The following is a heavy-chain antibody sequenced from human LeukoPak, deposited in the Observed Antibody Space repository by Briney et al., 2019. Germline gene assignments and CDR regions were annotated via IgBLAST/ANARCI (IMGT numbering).Heavy chain of an antibody. CDR1: GFTFRSYA. CDR3: ARDGGAMIVVVMFDY. Sequence: GGSLRLSCAASGFTFRSYAMHWVRQAPGKGLEWVAVISYDGSNKYYADSVKGRFTISRDNSKNTLYLQMNSLRAEDTAVYYCARDGGAMIVVVMFDYWGQGTLVTVSS. J-gene: IGHJ4*02. V-gene: IGHV3-30-3*01. D-gene: IGHD3-22*01. CDR2: ISYDGSNK.